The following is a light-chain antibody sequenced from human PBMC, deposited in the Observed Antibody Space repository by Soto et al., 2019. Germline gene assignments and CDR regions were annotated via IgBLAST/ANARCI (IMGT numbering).Light chain of an antibody. V-gene: IGLV2-8*01. CDR2: EVS. J-gene: IGLJ1*01. Sequence: QSALTQPPSASGSPGQSVTISCTGTSNDVGGYNYVSWYQQHPGKAPKLMIYEVSKRPSGVPDRFSGSKSGNTASLTVSGLQAEDEADYYCSSYAGGNNFLDVFGAGTKVTVL. CDR1: SNDVGGYNY. CDR3: SSYAGGNNFLDV.